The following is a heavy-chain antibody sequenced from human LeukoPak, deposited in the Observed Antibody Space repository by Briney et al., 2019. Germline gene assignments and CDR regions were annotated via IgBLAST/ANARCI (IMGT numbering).Heavy chain of an antibody. CDR3: ARVDYVGDYYYYMDV. V-gene: IGHV4-38-2*02. CDR2: IYHSGST. CDR1: GYSISSGYY. D-gene: IGHD3-16*01. J-gene: IGHJ6*03. Sequence: SETLSLTCTVYGYSISSGYYWGWIRQPPGKRLECIGSIYHSGSTYYNPSLKSRVTISVDTSKNQFSLQLSSVTAADRAVYYCARVDYVGDYYYYMDVWGKGTTVTVSS.